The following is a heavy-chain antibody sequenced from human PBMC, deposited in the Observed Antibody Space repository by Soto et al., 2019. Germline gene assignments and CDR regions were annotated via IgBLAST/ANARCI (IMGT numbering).Heavy chain of an antibody. V-gene: IGHV4-59*01. CDR3: ARATLARWFDP. CDR2: IYYSGST. D-gene: IGHD3-3*02. Sequence: SETLSLTCTVSGGSISSYYWSWIRQPPGKGLEWIGYIYYSGSTNYNPSLKSRVAISVDTSKNQFSLKLSSVTAADTAVYYCARATLARWFDPWGQGTLVTVSS. CDR1: GGSISSYY. J-gene: IGHJ5*02.